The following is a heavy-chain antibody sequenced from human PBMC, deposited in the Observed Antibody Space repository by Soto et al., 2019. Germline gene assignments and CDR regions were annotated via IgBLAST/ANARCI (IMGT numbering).Heavy chain of an antibody. D-gene: IGHD3-10*01. CDR2: IYHSGST. J-gene: IGHJ4*02. CDR1: GGSISSGGYS. Sequence: SETLSLTCAVSGGSISSGGYSWSWIRQPPGKGLEWIGDIYHSGSTYYNPSLKSRVTISVDKSKNQFSLKLSSVTAADTAVYYCASLITVRGVIITNWGQGTLVTVSS. V-gene: IGHV4-30-2*02. CDR3: ASLITVRGVIITN.